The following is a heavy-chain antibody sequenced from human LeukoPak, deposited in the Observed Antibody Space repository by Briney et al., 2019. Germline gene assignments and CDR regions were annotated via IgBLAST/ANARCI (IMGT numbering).Heavy chain of an antibody. CDR1: GFTVSSNY. Sequence: GGSLRLSCAASGFTVSSNYMSWVRQAPGKGLEWVSFIYSAGNIYYADSVKGRFTISRDNSKNTVFLQMSSLRAEDTAVYYCAREGTGYGDHYFDLWGQGTLVSVSS. D-gene: IGHD4-17*01. CDR3: AREGTGYGDHYFDL. V-gene: IGHV3-53*01. J-gene: IGHJ4*02. CDR2: IYSAGNI.